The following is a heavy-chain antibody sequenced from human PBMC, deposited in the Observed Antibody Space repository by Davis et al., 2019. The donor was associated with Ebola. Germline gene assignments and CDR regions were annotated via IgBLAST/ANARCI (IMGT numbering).Heavy chain of an antibody. CDR1: GYTFPSHW. J-gene: IGHJ3*02. CDR3: ASLRRTITGMDDGYDI. CDR2: IYPGDSDT. Sequence: GESLKISCKDSGYTFPSHWIGWVRQMPGKGLDWMGIIYPGDSDTRYSPSFRGQVTISADKSSRTAYLQWSSLKASDTAMYYCASLRRTITGMDDGYDIWGQGTMVTVSS. V-gene: IGHV5-51*01. D-gene: IGHD2-8*02.